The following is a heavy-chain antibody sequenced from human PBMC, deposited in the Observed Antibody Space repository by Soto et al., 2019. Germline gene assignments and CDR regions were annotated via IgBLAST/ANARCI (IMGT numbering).Heavy chain of an antibody. Sequence: EVQLLESGGGVVQPGESLKLACAASGFPFTNYAMSWVRQAPGKGLEWVSTTGGGIGPYYADSVKGGFTISRDNPRSTLYLEMNSLRAEDTAIYYCAKMPDGVNSNSPYCWGPGTLVTVSS. CDR2: TGGGIGP. J-gene: IGHJ4*02. V-gene: IGHV3-23*01. D-gene: IGHD1-1*01. CDR3: AKMPDGVNSNSPYC. CDR1: GFPFTNYA.